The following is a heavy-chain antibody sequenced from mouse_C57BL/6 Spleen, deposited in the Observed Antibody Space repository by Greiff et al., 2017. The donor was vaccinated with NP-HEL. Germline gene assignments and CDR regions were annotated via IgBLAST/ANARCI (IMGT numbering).Heavy chain of an antibody. V-gene: IGHV1-69*01. CDR1: GYTFTSYW. D-gene: IGHD2-4*01. Sequence: VQLQQPGAELVMPGASVKLSCKASGYTFTSYWMHWVKQRPGQGLEWIGEIDPSDSYTNYNQKFKGKSTLTVDKSSSTAYMQLSSLTSEDSAVYYCARSGDYDAGWFAYWGQGTLVTVSA. J-gene: IGHJ3*01. CDR2: IDPSDSYT. CDR3: ARSGDYDAGWFAY.